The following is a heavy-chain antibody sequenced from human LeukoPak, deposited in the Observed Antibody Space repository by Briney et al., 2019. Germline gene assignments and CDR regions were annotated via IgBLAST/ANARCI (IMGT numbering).Heavy chain of an antibody. J-gene: IGHJ4*02. V-gene: IGHV4-39*07. Sequence: SETLSLTCTVSGGSISSSSYYWGWIRQPPGKGLEWIGSIYYSGSTYYNPSLKSRVTISVDTSKNQFSLKLSSVTAADTAVYYCARGGRYFDWLFVFDYWGQGTLVTVS. CDR2: IYYSGST. D-gene: IGHD3-9*01. CDR1: GGSISSSSYY. CDR3: ARGGRYFDWLFVFDY.